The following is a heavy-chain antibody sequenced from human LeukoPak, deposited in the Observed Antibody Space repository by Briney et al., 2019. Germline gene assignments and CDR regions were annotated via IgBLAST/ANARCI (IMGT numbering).Heavy chain of an antibody. CDR1: GHIFTSYY. Sequence: ASVKVSCKASGHIFTSYYMYWVRQAPGQGLEWMGIINPSGGSIRYAQKFQGRVTITADESTSTACMELSSLRSEDTAVYYCARVREALYDILTGHYYYYYMDVWGKGTTVTISS. V-gene: IGHV1-46*01. D-gene: IGHD3-9*01. CDR2: INPSGGSI. J-gene: IGHJ6*03. CDR3: ARVREALYDILTGHYYYYYMDV.